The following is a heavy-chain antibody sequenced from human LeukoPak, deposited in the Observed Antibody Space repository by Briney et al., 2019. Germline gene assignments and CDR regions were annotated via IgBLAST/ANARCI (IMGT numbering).Heavy chain of an antibody. CDR3: ARARDGYNLIAFDI. CDR1: GYTFTGYY. V-gene: IGHV1-2*02. CDR2: INPNSGGT. J-gene: IGHJ3*02. Sequence: ASVKVSCKASGYTFTGYYMHWVRQAPGQGLEWMGWINPNSGGTNYAQKFQGRVTMTRDTSISTAYMELSRLRSDDTAVYYCARARDGYNLIAFDIWGQGTMVTVSS. D-gene: IGHD5-24*01.